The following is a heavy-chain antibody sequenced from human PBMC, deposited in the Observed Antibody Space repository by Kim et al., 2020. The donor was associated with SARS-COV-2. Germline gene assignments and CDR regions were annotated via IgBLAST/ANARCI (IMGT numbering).Heavy chain of an antibody. CDR2: K. V-gene: IGHV3-7*01. J-gene: IGHJ4*02. D-gene: IGHD1-7*01. CDR3: ARGRRTKRNDY. Sequence: KYYCELLKGRLTRSKDTAKNSRYLQMNSLNAEETAVYYCARGRRTKRNDYWGQGTLVTVSS.